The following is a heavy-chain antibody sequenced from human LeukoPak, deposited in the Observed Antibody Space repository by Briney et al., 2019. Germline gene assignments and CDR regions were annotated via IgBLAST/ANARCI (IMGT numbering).Heavy chain of an antibody. J-gene: IGHJ3*02. CDR3: ARDLRRWELLRSGDAFDI. CDR2: IRYDGSNK. D-gene: IGHD1-26*01. Sequence: GGSLRLSCAASGFTFSSYGMHWVRQAPGKGLEWVAFIRYDGSNKYYADSVKGRFTISRDNSKNTLYLQMNSLRAEDTAVYYCARDLRRWELLRSGDAFDIWGQGTMVTVSS. V-gene: IGHV3-30*02. CDR1: GFTFSSYG.